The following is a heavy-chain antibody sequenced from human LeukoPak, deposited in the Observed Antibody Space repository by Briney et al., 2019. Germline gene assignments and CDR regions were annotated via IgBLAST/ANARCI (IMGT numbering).Heavy chain of an antibody. V-gene: IGHV3-74*01. Sequence: GSLRLSCAASGFTFSSYWMYWVRQAPGKGPVWVARINYADSVKGRFTISRDNAKNTLYLQMNSLGAEDTAVYYCARRINYYDSSGYYYVRYFDSWGQGTLVAVSP. J-gene: IGHJ4*02. CDR2: IN. D-gene: IGHD3-22*01. CDR1: GFTFSSYW. CDR3: ARRINYYDSSGYYYVRYFDS.